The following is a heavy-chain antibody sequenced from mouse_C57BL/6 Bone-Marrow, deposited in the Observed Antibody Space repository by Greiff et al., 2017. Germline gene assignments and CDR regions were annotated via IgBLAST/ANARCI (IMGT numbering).Heavy chain of an antibody. CDR1: GFNIKDDY. Sequence: VQLKQSGAELVRPGASVKLSCTASGFNIKDDYMHWVKQRPEQGLEWIGWIDPENGDTEYASKFQGKATITADTSSHTAYLQLSSLTSEDTAVYYCTTVVATSHWYFDVWGTGTTVTVSS. J-gene: IGHJ1*03. D-gene: IGHD1-1*01. CDR2: IDPENGDT. V-gene: IGHV14-4*01. CDR3: TTVVATSHWYFDV.